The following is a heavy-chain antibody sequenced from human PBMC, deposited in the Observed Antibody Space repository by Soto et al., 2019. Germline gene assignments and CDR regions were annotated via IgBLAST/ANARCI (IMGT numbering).Heavy chain of an antibody. V-gene: IGHV1-46*01. CDR3: ASRDDYVDY. CDR1: GYTFTSYY. J-gene: IGHJ4*02. D-gene: IGHD2-21*01. Sequence: ASVKVSCKASGYTFTSYYMHWVRQAPGQGLEWMGIINPSGGSTSYAQKFQGRVTMTRDTSTSTVYMELSSLKASDTAMYYCASRDDYVDYWGQGTLVTVSS. CDR2: INPSGGST.